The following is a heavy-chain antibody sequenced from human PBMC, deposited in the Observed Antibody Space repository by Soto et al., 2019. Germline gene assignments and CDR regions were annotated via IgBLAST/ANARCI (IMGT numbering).Heavy chain of an antibody. D-gene: IGHD2-15*01. CDR1: GFTFSSYG. CDR2: ISYDGSNK. Sequence: PGGSLRLSCAASGFTFSSYGMHWVRQAPGKGLEWVAVISYDGSNKYYADSVKGRFTISRDNPKNTLYLQMNSLRAEDTAVYYCGKDIEISKIQYNWFDPWGQGTLVTVSS. J-gene: IGHJ5*02. CDR3: GKDIEISKIQYNWFDP. V-gene: IGHV3-30*18.